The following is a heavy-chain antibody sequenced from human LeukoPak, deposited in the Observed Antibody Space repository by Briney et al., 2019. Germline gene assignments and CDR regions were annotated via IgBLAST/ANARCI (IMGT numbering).Heavy chain of an antibody. Sequence: GGSLRLSCAASGFIFSSYGMHWVRQAPGKGLEWVAVIWYDGSNKYYAGSVKGRFTISRDNSKNTLYLQMNSLRAEDTAVYYCARVNGYYGSGSYDYWGQGTLVTVSS. CDR1: GFIFSSYG. CDR2: IWYDGSNK. J-gene: IGHJ4*02. CDR3: ARVNGYYGSGSYDY. V-gene: IGHV3-33*01. D-gene: IGHD3-10*01.